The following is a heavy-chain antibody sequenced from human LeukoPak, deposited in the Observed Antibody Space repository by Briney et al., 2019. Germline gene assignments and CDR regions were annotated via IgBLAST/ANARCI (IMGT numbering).Heavy chain of an antibody. Sequence: GGSLRLSCAASGFTFSSYAMHWVRQAPGKGLEWVAVISYDGSNKYYADSVKGRFTISRDNSKNTLYLQMNSLRAEDTAVYYCAKIPEDSSGYYPSSLYFQHWGQGTLVTVSS. D-gene: IGHD3-22*01. CDR3: AKIPEDSSGYYPSSLYFQH. V-gene: IGHV3-30-3*02. CDR2: ISYDGSNK. CDR1: GFTFSSYA. J-gene: IGHJ1*01.